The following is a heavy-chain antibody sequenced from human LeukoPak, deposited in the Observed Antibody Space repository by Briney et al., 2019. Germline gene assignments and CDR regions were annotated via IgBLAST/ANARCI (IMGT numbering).Heavy chain of an antibody. J-gene: IGHJ4*02. CDR3: AISSGYSSSSIDY. D-gene: IGHD6-13*01. Sequence: GASVKASCKASGYTFTGYYMHWVRQAPGQGLEWMGWINPNSGGTKYAQKFQGRVTMTRDTSISTAYMELSRLRSDDTAVYYCAISSGYSSSSIDYWGQGTLVTVSS. CDR1: GYTFTGYY. V-gene: IGHV1-2*02. CDR2: INPNSGGT.